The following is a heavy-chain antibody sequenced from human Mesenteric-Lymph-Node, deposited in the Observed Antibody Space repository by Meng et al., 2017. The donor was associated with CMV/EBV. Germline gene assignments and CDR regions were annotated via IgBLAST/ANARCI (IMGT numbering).Heavy chain of an antibody. CDR3: AKDQSFNWFDP. CDR1: GFTVSSNY. J-gene: IGHJ5*02. V-gene: IGHV3-66*02. Sequence: GESLKISCVASGFTVSSNYMSWVRQAPGMGLEWVSVIYSGGDTYYADSVKGRFTISRDNSKNTLYLQMNSLRAEDTAVYYCAKDQSFNWFDPWGQGTLVTVSS. CDR2: IYSGGDT.